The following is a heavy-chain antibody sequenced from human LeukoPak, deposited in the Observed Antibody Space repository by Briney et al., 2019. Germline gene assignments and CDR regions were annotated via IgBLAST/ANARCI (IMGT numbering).Heavy chain of an antibody. D-gene: IGHD2-8*01. CDR2: VYRSGGT. CDR1: GDSISDKYW. J-gene: IGHJ3*01. CDR3: GRHANGDSSAAFDL. V-gene: IGHV4-4*02. Sequence: PSETLSLTCAVSGDSISDKYWWRWVRQFPDQGLEWIGEVYRSGGTSYNPSLKSRLTVSIDYSKNQFSLNLRSVTAADTAVYYCGRHANGDSSAAFDLWGQGTMVFVSS.